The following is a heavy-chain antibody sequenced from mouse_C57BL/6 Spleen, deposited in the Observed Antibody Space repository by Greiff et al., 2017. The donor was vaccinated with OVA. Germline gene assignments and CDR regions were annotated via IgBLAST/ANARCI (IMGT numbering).Heavy chain of an antibody. V-gene: IGHV1-64*01. J-gene: IGHJ2*01. CDR3: ARTGPAYYFDY. D-gene: IGHD4-1*01. CDR1: GYTFTSYW. CDR2: IHPNSGST. Sequence: TGDELVKPKASVKMSCKASGYTFTSYWMHWVKQRPGQGLEWIGMIHPNSGSTNYNEKFKSKATLTVDKSSSTAYRQLSILTSEDSAVYYCARTGPAYYFDYWGQGTTLTVSS.